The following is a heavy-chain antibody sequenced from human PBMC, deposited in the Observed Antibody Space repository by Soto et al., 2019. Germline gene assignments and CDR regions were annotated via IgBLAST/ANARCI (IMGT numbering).Heavy chain of an antibody. J-gene: IGHJ6*02. CDR1: GFTFSSYN. CDR2: ISGSGGST. V-gene: IGHV3-23*01. CDR3: VRENYYYGMDV. Sequence: PGGSLRLSCAASGFTFSSYNMHWVRQAPGKGLEWVSAISGSGGSTHYADSVKGRFTISRDNSKNTLYLQMNSLRVEDTAMYYCVRENYYYGMDVWGQGTAVTVSS.